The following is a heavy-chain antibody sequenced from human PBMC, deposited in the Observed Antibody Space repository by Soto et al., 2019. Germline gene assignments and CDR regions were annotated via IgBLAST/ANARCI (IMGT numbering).Heavy chain of an antibody. D-gene: IGHD6-13*01. CDR2: IYPGDSDT. V-gene: IGHV5-51*01. CDR1: GDSVTSYR. J-gene: IGHJ4*02. Sequence: VEALKSSGERCGDSVTSYRSAPVRQMPGKGLEWMGIIYPGDSDTRYSPSFQGQVTISADKSISTAYLQWSSLKASDTAMYYCASPQGIAVDYWGQGTLVTVSS. CDR3: ASPQGIAVDY.